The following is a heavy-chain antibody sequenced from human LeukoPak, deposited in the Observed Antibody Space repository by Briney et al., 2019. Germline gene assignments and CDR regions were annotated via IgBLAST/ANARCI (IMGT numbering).Heavy chain of an antibody. D-gene: IGHD3-3*01. CDR1: GFTVSSNY. Sequence: GGSLRLSCAASGFTVSSNYMSWVRQAPGKGLEWVSVIYSGGSTYYADSVKGRFTISRDNSKNTLYLQMNSLRAEDTAVHYCARDVVWSGYLDWGQGTLVTVSS. CDR2: IYSGGST. V-gene: IGHV3-66*01. J-gene: IGHJ4*02. CDR3: ARDVVWSGYLD.